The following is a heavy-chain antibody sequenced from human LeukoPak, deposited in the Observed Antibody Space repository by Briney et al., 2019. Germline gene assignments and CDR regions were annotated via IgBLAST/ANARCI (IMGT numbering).Heavy chain of an antibody. Sequence: GASVKVSCKASGYTFTGYYMHWVRQAPGQGLEWMGWINPNSGGTNYAQKFQGRVTMTRDTSISTAYMELSRLRSDDTAVYYCARRYCSSPSCQPFDYWGQGTLVTVSS. V-gene: IGHV1-2*02. D-gene: IGHD2-2*01. J-gene: IGHJ4*02. CDR3: ARRYCSSPSCQPFDY. CDR2: INPNSGGT. CDR1: GYTFTGYY.